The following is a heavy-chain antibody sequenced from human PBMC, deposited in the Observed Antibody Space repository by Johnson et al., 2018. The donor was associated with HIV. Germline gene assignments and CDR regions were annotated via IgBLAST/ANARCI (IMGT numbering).Heavy chain of an antibody. D-gene: IGHD6-19*01. V-gene: IGHV3-64*01. Sequence: VQLVESGGGLVQPGGSLRLSCAASGFTFSNFAMNWVRQAPGKGLEYVSSISNTGDSPYYANSVKGRFTISRDNSKNTLYLQMGSLRVEDMATYYCARARAKVVAGLDAFDIWGQGTMVTVSS. CDR3: ARARAKVVAGLDAFDI. CDR2: ISNTGDSP. J-gene: IGHJ3*02. CDR1: GFTFSNFA.